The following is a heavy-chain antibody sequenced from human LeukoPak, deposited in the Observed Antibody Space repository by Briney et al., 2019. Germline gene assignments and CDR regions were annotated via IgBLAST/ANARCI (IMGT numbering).Heavy chain of an antibody. Sequence: GGSLRLSCAASGFTFSSYAMSWVRQAPGKGLEWVSAISGSGGDTEYADSVKGRFTISRDNAKNTLYLQMDSLRAEDTAVYYCARDLNRRVFTDYWGQGTLVTVSS. CDR1: GFTFSSYA. V-gene: IGHV3-23*01. CDR3: ARDLNRRVFTDY. J-gene: IGHJ4*02. CDR2: ISGSGGDT.